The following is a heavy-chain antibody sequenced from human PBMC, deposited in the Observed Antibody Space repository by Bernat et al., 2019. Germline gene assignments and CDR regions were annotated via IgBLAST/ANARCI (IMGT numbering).Heavy chain of an antibody. CDR3: ARGGQWELSSFDS. V-gene: IGHV3-33*01. D-gene: IGHD1-26*01. Sequence: QVQLVESGGGVVQPGRSLRLSCAASGFTFSNYGMHWVRQAPGKGLGGVAVIGYDGSNKYYADSVKGRFTISRDSSKSTLYLQMNSLRAEDTAVYYCARGGQWELSSFDSWGQGTLVTVSS. CDR1: GFTFSNYG. J-gene: IGHJ4*02. CDR2: IGYDGSNK.